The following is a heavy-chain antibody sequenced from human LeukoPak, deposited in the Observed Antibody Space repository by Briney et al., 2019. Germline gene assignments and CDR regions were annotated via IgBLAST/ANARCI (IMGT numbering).Heavy chain of an antibody. D-gene: IGHD3/OR15-3a*01. J-gene: IGHJ4*02. Sequence: PSETLSLTCTVSGGSVSSGSYYWNWIRQPAGKGLEWIGRINTSGSTNYNPSLKSRVTISVDTSKNQFSLRLTSVTAADTAVYYCARQTGSGLFILPGGQGTLVTVSS. CDR1: GGSVSSGSYY. CDR3: ARQTGSGLFILP. V-gene: IGHV4-61*02. CDR2: INTSGST.